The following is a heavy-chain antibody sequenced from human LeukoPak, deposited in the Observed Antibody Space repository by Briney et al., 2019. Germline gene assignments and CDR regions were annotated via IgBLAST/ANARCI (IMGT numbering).Heavy chain of an antibody. J-gene: IGHJ4*02. CDR2: IYHSGST. D-gene: IGHD6-13*01. CDR1: GYSISSGYY. Sequence: PSETLSLTCTVSGYSISSGYYWGWIRQPPGKGLEWIGSIYHSGSTYYNPPLKSRVTISVDTSKNQFSLKLSSVTAADTAVYYCARGRMAHIAEFDSWGQGTLVTVSS. V-gene: IGHV4-38-2*02. CDR3: ARGRMAHIAEFDS.